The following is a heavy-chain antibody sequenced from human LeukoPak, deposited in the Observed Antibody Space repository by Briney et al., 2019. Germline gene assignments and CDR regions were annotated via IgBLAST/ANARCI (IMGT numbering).Heavy chain of an antibody. CDR1: GYTFTSYG. V-gene: IGHV1-18*01. CDR3: ASMRKGLNYDILTGYYPDAFDI. CDR2: ISAYNGNT. D-gene: IGHD3-9*01. Sequence: ASVKVSCKASGYTFTSYGISWVRQAPGQGLEWMGRISAYNGNTNYAQKLQGRVTMTTDTSTSTAYMELRSLRSDDTAVYYCASMRKGLNYDILTGYYPDAFDIWGQGTMVTVSS. J-gene: IGHJ3*02.